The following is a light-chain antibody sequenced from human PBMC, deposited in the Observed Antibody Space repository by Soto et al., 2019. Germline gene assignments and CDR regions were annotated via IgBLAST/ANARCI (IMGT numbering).Light chain of an antibody. Sequence: QSALTQPDSVSVSPGQSVAISCTAASSDIGNYNYVSWYQQRPGKVPKLIIHDVSDRPSGVSDRFSGSKSGNTASLTISGLQAEDEADYYCSSYTSISTYVFGTGTKVTVL. CDR1: SSDIGNYNY. CDR3: SSYTSISTYV. J-gene: IGLJ1*01. CDR2: DVS. V-gene: IGLV2-14*03.